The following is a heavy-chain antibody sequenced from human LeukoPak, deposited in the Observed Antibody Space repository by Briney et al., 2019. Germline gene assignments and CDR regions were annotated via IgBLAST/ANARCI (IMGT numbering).Heavy chain of an antibody. Sequence: VASVKVFCKASGYTFTGYYMHWVRQAPGQGLEWMGWINPNSGGTNYAQKFQGRVTMTRDTSISTAYMELSRLRSDDTAVYYCARIVDFRAAADYWGQGTLVTVSS. V-gene: IGHV1-2*02. CDR3: ARIVDFRAAADY. CDR1: GYTFTGYY. D-gene: IGHD6-13*01. CDR2: INPNSGGT. J-gene: IGHJ4*02.